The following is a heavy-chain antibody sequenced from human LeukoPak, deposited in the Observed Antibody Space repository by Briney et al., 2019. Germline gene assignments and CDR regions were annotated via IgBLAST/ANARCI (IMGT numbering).Heavy chain of an antibody. Sequence: SSETLSLTCAVYGGSFSGYYWSWIRQPPGKGLEWIGEINHSGSTNYNPSLKSRVTLSLDKSKNQFSLQLSSVTAADTAMYYCAKTHSHFPPYFDYWGQGTLVIVSS. J-gene: IGHJ4*02. CDR2: INHSGST. V-gene: IGHV4-34*01. CDR3: AKTHSHFPPYFDY. D-gene: IGHD4-11*01. CDR1: GGSFSGYY.